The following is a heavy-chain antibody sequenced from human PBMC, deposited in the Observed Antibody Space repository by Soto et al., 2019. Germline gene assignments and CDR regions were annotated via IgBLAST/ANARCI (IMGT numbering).Heavy chain of an antibody. CDR3: TRHDAVAVIRHGMAV. J-gene: IGHJ6*02. CDR2: IFYLGNT. V-gene: IGHV4-59*01. CDR1: GGSINSYY. D-gene: IGHD6-19*01. Sequence: PSETLSLTCTVSGGSINSYYWSWIRQPPGKGLEWIGYIFYLGNTIYNPSLNSRVTMLVDTSKNQFSLKLSSVTAADTAVYYCTRHDAVAVIRHGMAVWGQGTTVTVSS.